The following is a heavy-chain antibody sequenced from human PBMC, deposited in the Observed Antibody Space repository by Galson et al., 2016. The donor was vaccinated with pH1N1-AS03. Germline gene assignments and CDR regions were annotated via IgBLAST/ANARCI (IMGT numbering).Heavy chain of an antibody. Sequence: SETLSLTCTVSGGSISSRDHYWVWIRQTPGKGLEWIGHIYYSGNSYYNPSLKSRVNFSVDTSKNQFSLKLASVTAADTAVYYCARRFSEFLVADISEAFDIWGPGTLVTVSS. CDR3: ARRFSEFLVADISEAFDI. V-gene: IGHV4-39*01. J-gene: IGHJ3*02. CDR1: GGSISSRDHY. CDR2: IYYSGNS. D-gene: IGHD3-3*01.